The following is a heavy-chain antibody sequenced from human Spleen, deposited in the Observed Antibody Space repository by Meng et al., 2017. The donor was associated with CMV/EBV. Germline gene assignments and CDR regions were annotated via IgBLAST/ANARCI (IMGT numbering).Heavy chain of an antibody. CDR2: ISGSGGST. V-gene: IGHV3-23*01. CDR1: GFTFSSYA. D-gene: IGHD5/OR15-5a*01. Sequence: GESLKISCAASGFTFSSYAMSWVRQAPGKGLEWVSAISGSGGSTYYADSVKGRFTISRDNSKNTLYLQMNSLGAKDTAVYYCAKVLRARTPNFYYGMDVWGQGTTVTVSS. J-gene: IGHJ6*02. CDR3: AKVLRARTPNFYYGMDV.